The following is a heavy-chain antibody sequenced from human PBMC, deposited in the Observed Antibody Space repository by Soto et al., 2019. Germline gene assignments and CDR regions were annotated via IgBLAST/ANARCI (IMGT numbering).Heavy chain of an antibody. Sequence: EVQVVESGGGLVQPGGSLRLSCAASGFTFSDHYIDWVRQAPGKVLEWIGRSRNKAKTYTTEYAASVKGRFTISRDDSKKSLYLQMHSLKTEDTAVYYCGRLYCSDNKCYHCDYWGQGTLVTVSS. CDR3: GRLYCSDNKCYHCDY. J-gene: IGHJ4*02. V-gene: IGHV3-72*01. CDR1: GFTFSDHY. D-gene: IGHD2-15*01. CDR2: SRNKAKTYTT.